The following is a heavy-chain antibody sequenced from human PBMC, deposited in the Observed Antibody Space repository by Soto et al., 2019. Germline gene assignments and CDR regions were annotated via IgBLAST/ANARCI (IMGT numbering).Heavy chain of an antibody. J-gene: IGHJ4*02. D-gene: IGHD5-18*01. CDR1: GFTFSSHG. CDR3: AKDWGGEGYSYASTIDY. Sequence: QVQLVESGGGVVQPGRSLRLYCAASGFTFSSHGMHWVRQAPGKGLEWVAVISYDGGNKYYADSVKGRFTISRDNSKNTLYLQMNSLRAEDTALYYCAKDWGGEGYSYASTIDYWGQGSLVTVSS. CDR2: ISYDGGNK. V-gene: IGHV3-30*18.